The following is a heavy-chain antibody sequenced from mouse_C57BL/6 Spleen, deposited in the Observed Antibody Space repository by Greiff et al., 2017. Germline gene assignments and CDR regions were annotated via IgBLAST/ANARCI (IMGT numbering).Heavy chain of an antibody. CDR2: IRSKSNNYAT. V-gene: IGHV10-1*01. J-gene: IGHJ3*01. CDR1: GFSFNTYA. CDR3: GSQIYYDYDVFAY. D-gene: IGHD2-4*01. Sequence: EVMLVESGGGLVQPKGSLKLSCAASGFSFNTYAMNWVRQAPGKGLEWVARIRSKSNNYATYYAVSVKDIFTISRDDSERMLYLQMNNLKTEDTPVYSIGSQIYYDYDVFAYWGQGTLVTVSA.